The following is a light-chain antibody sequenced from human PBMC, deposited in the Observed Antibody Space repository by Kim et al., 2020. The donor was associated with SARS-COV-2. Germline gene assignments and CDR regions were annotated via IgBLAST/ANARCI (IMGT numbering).Light chain of an antibody. CDR1: QSVSSY. J-gene: IGKJ1*01. CDR2: DAS. CDR3: QQRSEWPKT. V-gene: IGKV3-11*01. Sequence: LSPGERATLACRASQSVSSYLAWYQQKPGQAPRLLIYDASNRATGIPARFSGSGSGTDFTLTISSLEPEDFALYYCQQRSEWPKTFGQGTKVDIK.